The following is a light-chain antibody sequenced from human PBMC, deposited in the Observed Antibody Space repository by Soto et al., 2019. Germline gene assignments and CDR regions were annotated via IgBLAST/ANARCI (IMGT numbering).Light chain of an antibody. CDR2: GAS. CDR3: QQYGSSGT. CDR1: QSVSNNY. V-gene: IGKV3-20*01. Sequence: IVLTQSPGTLSLSPGERATLSCGASQSVSNNYLAWYQQKPGQAPRLLIYGASNRATGIPDRFSGSGSGTDFTLTISRLEPEDFAVYYCQQYGSSGTFGQGTKVDI. J-gene: IGKJ1*01.